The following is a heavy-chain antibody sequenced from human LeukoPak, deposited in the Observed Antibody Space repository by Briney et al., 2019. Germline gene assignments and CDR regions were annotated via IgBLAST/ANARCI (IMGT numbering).Heavy chain of an antibody. CDR3: AMETGLRSNFDY. CDR1: GGSISSYY. V-gene: IGHV4-59*01. D-gene: IGHD4-17*01. J-gene: IGHJ4*02. Sequence: SETLSLTRTVSGGSISSYYRSWIRQPPGKGLEWIGNIYYSGSTNYNPSLKSRVTIPLDASNNRFSLKLSSVTAADTAVYYCAMETGLRSNFDYWGQGTLVTVSS. CDR2: IYYSGST.